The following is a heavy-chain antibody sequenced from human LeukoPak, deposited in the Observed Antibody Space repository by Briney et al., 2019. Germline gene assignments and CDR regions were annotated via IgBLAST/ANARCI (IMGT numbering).Heavy chain of an antibody. CDR1: GASIRNNI. Sequence: SETLSLTCTVSGASIRNNIWTWIRQPAGKGLEWIGRLYTSGSTNYNPSLKSRVPMSVDTSKNQFSLRLSSVTAADTAMYYCARYPAPDIEASDIWGQGAMVIVSS. CDR2: LYTSGST. V-gene: IGHV4-4*07. CDR3: ARYPAPDIEASDI. D-gene: IGHD6-13*01. J-gene: IGHJ3*02.